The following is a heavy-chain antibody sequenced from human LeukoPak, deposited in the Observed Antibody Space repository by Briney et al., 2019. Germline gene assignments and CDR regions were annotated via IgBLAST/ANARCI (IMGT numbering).Heavy chain of an antibody. CDR1: GNTFTDYY. Sequence: ASVKVSCKASGNTFTDYYIHWVRQAPGRGFEWMGWNNPNSGGTNYAQKFQGRVTMTRVTSISTAYMELSRLGSDDTAVYYCASLDAFDIWGQGTMVTVSS. CDR2: NNPNSGGT. V-gene: IGHV1-2*02. CDR3: ASLDAFDI. J-gene: IGHJ3*02.